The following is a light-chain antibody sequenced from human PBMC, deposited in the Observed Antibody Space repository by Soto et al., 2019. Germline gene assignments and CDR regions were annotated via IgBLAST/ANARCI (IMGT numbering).Light chain of an antibody. CDR3: SSYTSRMTNV. CDR1: RRDDGGYNS. J-gene: IGLJ1*01. V-gene: IGLV2-14*03. Sequence: QSVLTQAASVSRAPRQSTTISFTRTRRDDGGYNSDPWYQHHPAKPPKLILYDVGDRPSGVSYRFSGSKSGNTASLTISGLQAAAEADYFCSSYTSRMTNVFGSGTQVPVL. CDR2: DVG.